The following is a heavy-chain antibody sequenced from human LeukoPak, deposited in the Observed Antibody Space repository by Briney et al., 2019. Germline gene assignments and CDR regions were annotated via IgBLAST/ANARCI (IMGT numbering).Heavy chain of an antibody. CDR2: INPTGGSA. CDR3: ARGLRGVFWGLDY. Sequence: GASVKVSCKASEYTFTSYYMHWVRQAPGQGLEWMGIINPTGGSASYAQNFQGRVTMTRDTSTSTVYMELSSLRSEDTAVYYCARGLRGVFWGLDYWGQGTLVTVSS. CDR1: EYTFTSYY. D-gene: IGHD3-10*01. V-gene: IGHV1-46*01. J-gene: IGHJ4*02.